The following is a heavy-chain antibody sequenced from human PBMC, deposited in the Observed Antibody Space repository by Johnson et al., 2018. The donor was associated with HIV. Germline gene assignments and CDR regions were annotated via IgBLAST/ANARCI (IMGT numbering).Heavy chain of an antibody. CDR3: AREETTAPAAFDI. J-gene: IGHJ3*02. D-gene: IGHD4-17*01. Sequence: VQLVESGGGLVQPGGSLRLSCATSGFTFSNYAMHWVRQAPGKGLEWVAYIRYDGSTQSYADSVKGRFSISRDNSKNTLYLQMGNLRADDMAVYYCAREETTAPAAFDIWGQGTMVTVSS. CDR1: GFTFSNYA. CDR2: IRYDGSTQ. V-gene: IGHV3-30*02.